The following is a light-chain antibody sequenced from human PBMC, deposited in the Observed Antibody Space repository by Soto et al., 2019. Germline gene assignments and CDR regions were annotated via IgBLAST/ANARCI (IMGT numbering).Light chain of an antibody. CDR2: EVS. J-gene: IGLJ1*01. V-gene: IGLV2-14*01. CDR1: TSDVGGYIS. CDR3: SSYASSTAYV. Sequence: QSVLTQPASVSGSPGQSVTISCTGTTSDVGGYISVSWYQQHPGKAPKLMIYEVSNRPSGVSNRFSGSKSGNTASLTISGLQAEDEADYYCSSYASSTAYVFGTGTKVTVL.